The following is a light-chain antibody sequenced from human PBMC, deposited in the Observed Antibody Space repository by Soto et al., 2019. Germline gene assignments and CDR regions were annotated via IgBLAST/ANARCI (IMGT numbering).Light chain of an antibody. J-gene: IGLJ1*01. Sequence: QSVLAQPSSVSGSPGQSITISCTGTSTDVGGYNYVSWYQHHPGKGPKLIIYEVSNRPSGVSDRFSGSKSGNKASLIISGLQADDEADYYCCSYTDSRTHIFGSGTKVTVL. CDR3: CSYTDSRTHI. CDR2: EVS. CDR1: STDVGGYNY. V-gene: IGLV2-14*01.